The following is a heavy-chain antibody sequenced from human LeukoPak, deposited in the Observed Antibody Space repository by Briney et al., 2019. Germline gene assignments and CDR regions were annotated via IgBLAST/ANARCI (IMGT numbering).Heavy chain of an antibody. V-gene: IGHV4-34*01. Sequence: SETLSLTCAVYGGSFSGYYWSWIRQPPGKGLEWIGEINHSGSTYYNPSLKSRVTISVDTSKNQFSLKLSSVTAADTAIYYCARGGYYGSGNDFRFDPWGQGTLVTVSS. D-gene: IGHD3-10*01. CDR1: GGSFSGYY. CDR2: INHSGST. J-gene: IGHJ5*02. CDR3: ARGGYYGSGNDFRFDP.